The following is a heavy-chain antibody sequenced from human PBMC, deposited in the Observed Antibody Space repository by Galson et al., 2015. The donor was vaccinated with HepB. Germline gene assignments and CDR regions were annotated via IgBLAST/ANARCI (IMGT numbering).Heavy chain of an antibody. CDR3: ARDRNPPRIRFLEHGYFDY. V-gene: IGHV3-48*02. CDR2: ISRTSTI. D-gene: IGHD3-3*01. J-gene: IGHJ4*02. CDR1: GFIFSSYS. Sequence: SLRLSCAASGFIFSSYSMNWVRQAPGKGLEWVSYISRTSTINYADSVKGRFTISRDNAKNSLYLQMNSLRDEDTAVYYCARDRNPPRIRFLEHGYFDYWGQGTLVTVSS.